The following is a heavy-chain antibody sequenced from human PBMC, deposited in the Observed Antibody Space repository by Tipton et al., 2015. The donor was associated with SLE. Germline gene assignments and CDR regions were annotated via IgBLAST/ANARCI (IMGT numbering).Heavy chain of an antibody. CDR2: INWNGGST. CDR3: ARGSGRTYYYYMDV. J-gene: IGHJ6*03. CDR1: GFTFDDYG. Sequence: SLRLSCAASGFTFDDYGMSWVRQAPGKGLEWVSGINWNGGSTGYADSVKGRFTNSRDNAKNSLYLQMNSLRAEDTALYYRARGSGRTYYYYMDVWGKGTTVTVSS. D-gene: IGHD1-26*01. V-gene: IGHV3-20*04.